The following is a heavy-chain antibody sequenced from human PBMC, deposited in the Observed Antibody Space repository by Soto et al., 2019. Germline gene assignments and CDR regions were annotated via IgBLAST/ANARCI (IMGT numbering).Heavy chain of an antibody. V-gene: IGHV4-34*01. Sequence: SETLSLTCAVYGGSFSGYYWSWIRQPPGKGLEWIGEINHSGSTNYNPSLKSRVTISVDTSKNQFSLKLSSVTAADTAVYYCARVRGYYDFWSGSSNWFDHWGQGTLVPVSS. CDR2: INHSGST. D-gene: IGHD3-3*01. CDR3: ARVRGYYDFWSGSSNWFDH. J-gene: IGHJ5*02. CDR1: GGSFSGYY.